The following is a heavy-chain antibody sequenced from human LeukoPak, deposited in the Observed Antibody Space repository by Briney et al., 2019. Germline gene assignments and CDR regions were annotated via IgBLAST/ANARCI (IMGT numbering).Heavy chain of an antibody. Sequence: ASVKVSCKASGYTFTGNYMHWVRQAPGQGLEWMGWINPRGGGTNYAQKFQGRVTMTRDTSITTAYMELSRLRSDDTAVYYCVKMHYDFWSAFHIWGQGTMVTVSS. CDR3: VKMHYDFWSAFHI. J-gene: IGHJ3*02. CDR1: GYTFTGNY. CDR2: INPRGGGT. D-gene: IGHD3-3*01. V-gene: IGHV1-2*02.